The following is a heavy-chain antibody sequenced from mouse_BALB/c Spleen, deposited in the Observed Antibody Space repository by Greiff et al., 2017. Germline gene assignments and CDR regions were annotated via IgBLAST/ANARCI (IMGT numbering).Heavy chain of an antibody. Sequence: EVKLMESGGGLVQPGGSRKLSCAASGFTFSSFGMHWVRQAPEKGLEWVAYISSGSSTIYYADTVKGRFTISRDNPKNILFLQMTSLRSEDTAMYYCARYPTYYAMDYWGQGTSVTVSS. V-gene: IGHV5-17*02. J-gene: IGHJ4*01. CDR1: GFTFSSFG. CDR3: ARYPTYYAMDY. CDR2: ISSGSSTI.